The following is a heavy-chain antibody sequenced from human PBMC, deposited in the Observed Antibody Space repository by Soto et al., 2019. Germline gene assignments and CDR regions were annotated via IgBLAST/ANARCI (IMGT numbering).Heavy chain of an antibody. CDR1: GYTFTSYT. D-gene: IGHD1-26*01. Sequence: QVQLVQSGAEVKKPGASVKVSCKASGYTFTSYTISWVRQAPGQGLEWMGWTSAYNGNTKYAQKLQGRVSLTTDTPTSTAYMELRSLRSGDTAVYYCARVVGALGHWFDPWGQGTLVTVSS. CDR3: ARVVGALGHWFDP. J-gene: IGHJ5*02. CDR2: TSAYNGNT. V-gene: IGHV1-18*01.